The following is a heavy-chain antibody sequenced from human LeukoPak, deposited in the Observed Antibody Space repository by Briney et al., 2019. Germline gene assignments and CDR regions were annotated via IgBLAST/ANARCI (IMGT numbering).Heavy chain of an antibody. Sequence: GGSLRLSCAASGFTFSSYAMSWVRQAPGKGLEWVSAISGSGGSTYYADSVKGRFTISRDNSKNTLYLQVNSLRAEDTAVYYCAKDQGYSSSWYQGLDFQHWGQGTLVTVSS. D-gene: IGHD6-13*01. V-gene: IGHV3-23*01. CDR2: ISGSGGST. CDR1: GFTFSSYA. J-gene: IGHJ1*01. CDR3: AKDQGYSSSWYQGLDFQH.